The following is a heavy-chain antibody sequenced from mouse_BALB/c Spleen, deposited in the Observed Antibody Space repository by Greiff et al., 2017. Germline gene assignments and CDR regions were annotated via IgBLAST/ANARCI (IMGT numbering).Heavy chain of an antibody. CDR3: ARDYYGSSLYAMDY. CDR2: IWAGGST. CDR1: GFSLTSYG. Sequence: VQLVESGPGLVAPSQSLSITCTVSGFSLTSYGVHWVRQPPGKGLEWLGVIWAGGSTNYNSALMSRLSISKDNSKSQVFLKMNSLQTDDTAMYYCARDYYGSSLYAMDYWGQGTSVTVSS. D-gene: IGHD1-1*01. J-gene: IGHJ4*01. V-gene: IGHV2-9*02.